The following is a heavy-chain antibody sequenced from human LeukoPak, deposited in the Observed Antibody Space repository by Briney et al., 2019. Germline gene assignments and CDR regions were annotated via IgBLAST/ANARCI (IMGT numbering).Heavy chain of an antibody. V-gene: IGHV4-34*01. J-gene: IGHJ4*02. CDR1: GGSFSGYY. CDR3: ASITGTDDPDY. D-gene: IGHD1-7*01. Sequence: PSETLSLTCAVYGGSFSGYYWSWIRQPPGKGLEWIGEINHSGSTNYNPSLKSRVTISVDTSKNQFSLKLSSVTAADTAVYYCASITGTDDPDYWGQGTLVTVSS. CDR2: INHSGST.